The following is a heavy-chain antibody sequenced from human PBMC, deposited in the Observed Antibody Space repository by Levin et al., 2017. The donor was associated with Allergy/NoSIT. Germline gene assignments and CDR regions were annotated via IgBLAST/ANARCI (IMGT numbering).Heavy chain of an antibody. CDR1: GFTFSSYA. D-gene: IGHD3-10*01. CDR2: ISYDGSNK. CDR3: ARDPNLLWFGETPSYDAFDI. Sequence: PGGSLRLSCAASGFTFSSYAMHWVRQAPGKGLEWVAVISYDGSNKYYADSVKGRFTISRDNSKNTLYLQMNSLRAEDTAVYYCARDPNLLWFGETPSYDAFDIWGQGTMVTVSS. V-gene: IGHV3-30-3*01. J-gene: IGHJ3*02.